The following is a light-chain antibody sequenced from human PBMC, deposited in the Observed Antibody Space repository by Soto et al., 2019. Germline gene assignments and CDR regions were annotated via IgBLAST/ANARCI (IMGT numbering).Light chain of an antibody. CDR1: QSVVYSSNTKNY. Sequence: VITGSPGSLAGSLGGRATLKCKSGQSVVYSSNTKNYLAWYQQKPGQPPKLDIYWASTRESGVADRCSGSGSGTDVTLTISSLEAEDVSVYYCQKEWSPPLTVGPGTKVDIK. J-gene: IGKJ3*01. V-gene: IGKV4-1*01. CDR3: QKEWSPPLT. CDR2: WAS.